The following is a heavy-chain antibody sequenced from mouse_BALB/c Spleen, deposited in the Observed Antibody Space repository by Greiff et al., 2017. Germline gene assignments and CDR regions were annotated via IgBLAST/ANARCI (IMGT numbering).Heavy chain of an antibody. Sequence: DVQLQESGPGLVKPSQSLSLTCSVTGYSITSGYYWNWIRQFPGNKLEWMGYISYDGSNNYNPSLKNRISITRDTSKNQFFLKLNSVTTEDTATYYCARTTGRVWYFDVWGAGTTVTVSS. CDR3: ARTTGRVWYFDV. V-gene: IGHV3-6*02. CDR2: ISYDGSN. CDR1: GYSITSGYY. D-gene: IGHD3-3*01. J-gene: IGHJ1*01.